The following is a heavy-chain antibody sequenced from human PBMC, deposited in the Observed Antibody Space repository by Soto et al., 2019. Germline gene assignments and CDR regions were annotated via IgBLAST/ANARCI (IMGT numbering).Heavy chain of an antibody. D-gene: IGHD6-13*01. CDR2: IWYDGSNK. CDR1: GFTFSSYG. CDR3: ARDVVYRSSWYRPYSVTPAYYYYGMDV. Sequence: GGSLRLSCAASGFTFSSYGMHWVRQAPGKGLEWVAVIWYDGSNKYYADSVKGRFTISRDNSKNTLYLQMNSLRAEDTAVYYCARDVVYRSSWYRPYSVTPAYYYYGMDVWGQGTTVTVSS. J-gene: IGHJ6*02. V-gene: IGHV3-33*01.